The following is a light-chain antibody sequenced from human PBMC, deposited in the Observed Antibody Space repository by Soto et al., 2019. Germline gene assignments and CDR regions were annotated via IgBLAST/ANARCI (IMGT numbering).Light chain of an antibody. CDR3: HQSETSSCT. CDR2: GAS. CDR1: QGDESSY. V-gene: IGKV3-20*01. Sequence: EIVLTQSPGTLSLSPGERATVFCRASQGDESSYLAWLEQKPGEAPRLLIYGASRRATGVTDRFSGSGSGTDFPLTITRMEPEDFAVYYSHQSETSSCTFGQGTKVEI. J-gene: IGKJ1*01.